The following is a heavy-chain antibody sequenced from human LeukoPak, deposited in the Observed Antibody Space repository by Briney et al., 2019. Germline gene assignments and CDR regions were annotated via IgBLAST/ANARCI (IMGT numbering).Heavy chain of an antibody. CDR1: GYTFTRYG. D-gene: IGHD6-13*01. CDR3: AREGIRIAAAGTIDY. V-gene: IGHV1-18*01. CDR2: ISTYNGNT. Sequence: ASVKVSCKASGYTFTRYGISWVRQAPGQGLQWLGWISTYNGNTNYAQKLQDRVTTTTDTSTSTAYMELRSLRSDDTAMYYCAREGIRIAAAGTIDYWGQGTLVTVSS. J-gene: IGHJ4*02.